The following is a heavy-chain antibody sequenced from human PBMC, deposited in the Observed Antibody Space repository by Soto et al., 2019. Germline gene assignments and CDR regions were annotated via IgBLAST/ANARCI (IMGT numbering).Heavy chain of an antibody. J-gene: IGHJ4*02. CDR1: GFTFSSYA. CDR3: ARDYYSNYFDY. CDR2: ISYDGSNK. D-gene: IGHD4-4*01. Sequence: GGSLRLSCAASGFTFSSYAMHWVRQAPGKGLEWVAVISYDGSNKYYADSVKGRFTISRDNSKNTLYLQMNSLRAEDTAVYYCARDYYSNYFDYWGQGTLVTVSS. V-gene: IGHV3-30-3*01.